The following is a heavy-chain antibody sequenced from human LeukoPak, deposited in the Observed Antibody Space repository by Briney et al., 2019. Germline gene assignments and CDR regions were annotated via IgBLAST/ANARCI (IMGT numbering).Heavy chain of an antibody. J-gene: IGHJ4*02. CDR2: IYYSGSA. D-gene: IGHD6-19*01. CDR1: GGSISRSSYY. Sequence: PSETLSLTCSVSGGSISRSSYYWGWIRQPPGKGLEWIGSIYYSGSAYYIPSLKIRVTISVDTSKNQLSLKLSSVTAADTAVYYCARHLKAGQWLDGFDYWGQGSLVTVSS. V-gene: IGHV4-39*01. CDR3: ARHLKAGQWLDGFDY.